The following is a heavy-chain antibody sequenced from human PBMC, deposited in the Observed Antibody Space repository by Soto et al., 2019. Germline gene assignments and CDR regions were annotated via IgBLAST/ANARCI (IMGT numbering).Heavy chain of an antibody. CDR1: GFTFSNYV. Sequence: DVHLLESGGLLVQPGGSLRLSCAASGFTFSNYVMTWVRQAPGKGLEWVSSIGGTGDSTYYAENVRGRFIISRDNSKNKFYLQMNRMRTEDTATYYCAKDSRLGSILISGGTWDHWGQGTLVPVAS. CDR2: IGGTGDST. CDR3: AKDSRLGSILISGGTWDH. V-gene: IGHV3-23*01. D-gene: IGHD3-16*01. J-gene: IGHJ4*02.